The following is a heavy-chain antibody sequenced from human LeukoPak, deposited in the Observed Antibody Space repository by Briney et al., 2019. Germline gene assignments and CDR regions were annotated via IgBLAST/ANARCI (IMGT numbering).Heavy chain of an antibody. V-gene: IGHV4-30-2*01. CDR2: IYHSGST. CDR3: VAKTYDFWSGYHTRDY. Sequence: SQTLSLTCAVSGGSISSGGYSWNGIRQPPGKGLEWIGYIYHSGSTYYNPSLKSRVTISVDRSKNQFSLKLSSVTAADTAVYYCVAKTYDFWSGYHTRDYWGQGTLVTVSS. J-gene: IGHJ4*02. D-gene: IGHD3-3*01. CDR1: GGSISSGGYS.